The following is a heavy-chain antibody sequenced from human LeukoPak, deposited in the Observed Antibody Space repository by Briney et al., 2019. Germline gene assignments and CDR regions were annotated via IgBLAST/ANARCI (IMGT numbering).Heavy chain of an antibody. CDR1: GFTFSSYG. CDR3: ARTHAHFSVGYYYYYMDV. J-gene: IGHJ6*03. CDR2: ISYDGSNK. Sequence: GGSLRLSCAASGFTFSSYGMHWVRQAPGKGLEWVAVISYDGSNKYYADSVKGRFTISRDNSKNTLYLQMNSLRAEDTAVYYCARTHAHFSVGYYYYYMDVWGKGTTVTISS. D-gene: IGHD5/OR15-5a*01. V-gene: IGHV3-30*03.